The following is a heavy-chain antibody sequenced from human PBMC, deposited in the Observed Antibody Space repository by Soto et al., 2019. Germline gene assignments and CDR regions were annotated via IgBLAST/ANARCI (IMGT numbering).Heavy chain of an antibody. CDR2: ISYDGSNK. Sequence: ESGGGVVQPGRSLRLSCAASGFTFSSYAMHWVRQAPGKGLEWVAVISYDGSNKYYADSVKGRFTISRDNSKNTLYLQMNSLRAEDTAVYYCAREYYYDSSGYLDYWGQGTLVTVSS. CDR1: GFTFSSYA. CDR3: AREYYYDSSGYLDY. D-gene: IGHD3-22*01. J-gene: IGHJ4*02. V-gene: IGHV3-30-3*01.